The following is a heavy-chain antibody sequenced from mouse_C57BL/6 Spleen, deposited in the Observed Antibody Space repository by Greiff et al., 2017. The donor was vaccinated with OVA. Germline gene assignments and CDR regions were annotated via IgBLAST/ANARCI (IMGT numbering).Heavy chain of an antibody. V-gene: IGHV5-17*01. CDR3: ARQTGTLVFDY. J-gene: IGHJ2*01. CDR1: GFTFSDYG. Sequence: EVHLVESGGGLVKPGGSLKLSCAASGFTFSDYGMHWVRQAPEKGLEWVAYISSGSSTIYYADTVKGRFTMSRDNAKNTLFLQMTSLRSEDTAMYYCARQTGTLVFDYWGQGTTLTVSS. D-gene: IGHD4-1*01. CDR2: ISSGSSTI.